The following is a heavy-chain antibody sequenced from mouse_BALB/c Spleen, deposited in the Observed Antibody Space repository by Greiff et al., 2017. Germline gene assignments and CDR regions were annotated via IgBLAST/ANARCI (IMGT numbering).Heavy chain of an antibody. CDR2: IDPENGNS. D-gene: IGHD1-1*01. CDR1: GFNIKDYY. CDR3: ARYGYGSSWFAY. J-gene: IGHJ2*01. V-gene: IGHV14-1*02. Sequence: VQLKQSGAELVRPGALVKLSCKASGFNIKDYYMHWVKQRPEQGLEWIGWIDPENGNSIYDPKLQGKASITADTSSNTAYLQLSSLTSEDTAVYYCARYGYGSSWFAYWGQGTTLTVSS.